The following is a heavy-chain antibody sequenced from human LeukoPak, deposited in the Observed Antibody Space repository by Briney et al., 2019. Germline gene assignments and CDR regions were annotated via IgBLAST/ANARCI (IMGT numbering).Heavy chain of an antibody. CDR3: ARDFCSGGSCYPHY. CDR1: GFSFDDYG. Sequence: RAGGSLRLSCAASGFSFDDYGMSWVRQAPGKGLEGVSGINWNGGSTGYEDSVKRRFTISRDNAKNPLYLQMNSLRAEDTALYYCARDFCSGGSCYPHYWGQGTLVTVSS. J-gene: IGHJ4*02. D-gene: IGHD2-15*01. V-gene: IGHV3-20*04. CDR2: INWNGGST.